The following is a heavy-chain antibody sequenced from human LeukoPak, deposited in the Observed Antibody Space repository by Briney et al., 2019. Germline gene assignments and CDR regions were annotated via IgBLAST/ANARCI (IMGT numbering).Heavy chain of an antibody. V-gene: IGHV4-39*01. CDR1: GGSISSSSYY. J-gene: IGHJ4*02. D-gene: IGHD3-22*01. CDR2: IYYSGST. Sequence: PSETLSLTCTVSGGSISSSSYYWGWIRQPPGKGLEWIGSIYYSGSTYYNPSLKSRVTISVDTSKNQFSLKLSSVTAADTAVYYCARRVVGTWGAIWGSGYYPPSYYFDYWGQGTLVTVSS. CDR3: ARRVVGTWGAIWGSGYYPPSYYFDY.